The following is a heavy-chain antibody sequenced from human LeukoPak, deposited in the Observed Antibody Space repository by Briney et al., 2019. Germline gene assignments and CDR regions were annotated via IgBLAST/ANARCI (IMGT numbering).Heavy chain of an antibody. Sequence: PSETLSLTCTVSGDSFSRNTYSWGWTRQPPGKGLEWIGSIYYTGRTFYNPSLKSRVTISVDTSKNQFSLKLSSVTAADTAVYYCARVTRSYYGSGTHSYFFDYWGQGTLVSVSS. J-gene: IGHJ4*02. CDR3: ARVTRSYYGSGTHSYFFDY. CDR2: IYYTGRT. CDR1: GDSFSRNTYS. D-gene: IGHD3-10*01. V-gene: IGHV4-39*07.